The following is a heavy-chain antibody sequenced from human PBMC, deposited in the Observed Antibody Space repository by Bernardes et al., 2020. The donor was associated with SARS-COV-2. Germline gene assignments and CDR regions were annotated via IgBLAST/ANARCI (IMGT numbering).Heavy chain of an antibody. CDR3: ARLSRSSSWYGGQAYYFDY. D-gene: IGHD6-13*01. V-gene: IGHV4-34*01. J-gene: IGHJ4*02. CDR1: GGSFNGYY. CDR2: INDSGST. Sequence: SESLPLTCAVYGGSFNGYYWTWIRQPPGKGLEWIGEINDSGSTNYNPSLKSRVTISVDTSKNQFSLKLISVTAADTAVYYCARLSRSSSWYGGQAYYFDYWGQGTLVTVSS.